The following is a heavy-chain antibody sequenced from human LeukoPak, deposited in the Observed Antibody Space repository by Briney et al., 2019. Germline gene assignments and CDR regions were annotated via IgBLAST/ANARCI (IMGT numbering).Heavy chain of an antibody. CDR1: GGSISSHY. J-gene: IGHJ4*02. D-gene: IGHD3-22*01. CDR2: IYYSGST. V-gene: IGHV4-59*11. CDR3: ASSYYYDSSGYYYAGL. Sequence: SETLPLTCTVSGGSISSHYWSWIRQPPGKGLEWIGYIYYSGSTNYNPSLKSRVTISVDTSKNQFSLKLSSVTAADTAVYYCASSYYYDSSGYYYAGLWGQGTLVTVSS.